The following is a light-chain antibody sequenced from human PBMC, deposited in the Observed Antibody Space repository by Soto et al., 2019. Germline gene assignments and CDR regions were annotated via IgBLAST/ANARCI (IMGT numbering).Light chain of an antibody. CDR3: MQGTHWPPWT. V-gene: IGKV2-30*01. Sequence: DVVMTQSPLSLPVTLGQPASISCRSSLSLVYSDGNTYLNWFQQRPGQSPRRLIYEVSNRDSGVPDRFSGSGSGTDFTLKISRVEAEDVGVYYCMQGTHWPPWTFGQGTKVEIK. CDR2: EVS. J-gene: IGKJ1*01. CDR1: LSLVYSDGNTY.